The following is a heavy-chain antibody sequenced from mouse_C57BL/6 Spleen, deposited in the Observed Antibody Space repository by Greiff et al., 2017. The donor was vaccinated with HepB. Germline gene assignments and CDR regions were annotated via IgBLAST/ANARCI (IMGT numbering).Heavy chain of an antibody. D-gene: IGHD1-1*01. CDR2: IDPSDSYT. Sequence: QVQLQQPGAELVMPGASVKLSCKASGYTFTSYWMHWVKQRPGQGLEWIGEIDPSDSYTNYNQKFKGKSTLTVDKSSSTAYMQLSSLTSEDSAVYYCARTPLYYGSSYGWYFDVWGTGTTVTVSS. V-gene: IGHV1-69*01. CDR1: GYTFTSYW. CDR3: ARTPLYYGSSYGWYFDV. J-gene: IGHJ1*03.